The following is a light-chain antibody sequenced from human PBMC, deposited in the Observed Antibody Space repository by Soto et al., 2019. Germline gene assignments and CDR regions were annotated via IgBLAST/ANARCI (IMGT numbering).Light chain of an antibody. CDR3: QQYKNWPRT. CDR2: GTS. CDR1: QSVSSN. Sequence: EIVMTQSPATLSVSPGERATLSCRASQSVSSNLAWYQQKPGQAPRLLIYGTSTRATGIPARFSGSGSGTEFTLTISSLQSEDLAVYYCQQYKNWPRTFGQGTKVEIK. J-gene: IGKJ1*01. V-gene: IGKV3-15*01.